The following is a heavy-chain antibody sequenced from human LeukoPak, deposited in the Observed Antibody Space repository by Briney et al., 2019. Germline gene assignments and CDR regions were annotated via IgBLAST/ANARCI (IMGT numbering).Heavy chain of an antibody. J-gene: IGHJ4*02. V-gene: IGHV3-48*01. CDR2: IGSSVSTR. Sequence: GGSLRLSCAVSGFSFSSYNMNWVRRAPGKGLEWVSYIGSSVSTRYYADSVKGRFTISRDNGKHSLYLQMNSLRAEDMAVYYCSREGSDFWSGYSKGYFDYWGQGTLVTVSS. D-gene: IGHD3-3*01. CDR1: GFSFSSYN. CDR3: SREGSDFWSGYSKGYFDY.